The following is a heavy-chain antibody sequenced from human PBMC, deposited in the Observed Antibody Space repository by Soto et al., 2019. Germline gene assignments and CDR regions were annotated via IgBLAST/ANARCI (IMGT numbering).Heavy chain of an antibody. J-gene: IGHJ6*03. V-gene: IGHV4-34*01. Sequence: SETLSLTCAVYGGSFSGYYWSWIRQAPGKGLEWIGEINHGGSTNYTPSLKSQVTISVDTSKNQFSLMLNSVTAADTAVYYCARRTRYPSGPGSYYYHMDVWCQATTVTVSS. CDR1: GGSFSGYY. CDR3: ARRTRYPSGPGSYYYHMDV. D-gene: IGHD3-9*01. CDR2: INHGGST.